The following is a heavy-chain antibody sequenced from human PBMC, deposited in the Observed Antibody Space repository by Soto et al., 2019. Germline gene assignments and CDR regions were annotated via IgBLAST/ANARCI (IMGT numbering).Heavy chain of an antibody. D-gene: IGHD3-10*01. CDR1: GGTFSSYA. J-gene: IGHJ6*02. Sequence: QVQLVQSGAEVKKPGSSVKVSCKASGGTFSSYAISWVRQAPGQGLEWMGGIIPIFGTANYAQKFQGRVTITADESTSTAYMELSSLRSEDTAVYYCGSRPYYYGSGTAATGYGMDVWGQGTTVTVSS. CDR2: IIPIFGTA. V-gene: IGHV1-69*01. CDR3: GSRPYYYGSGTAATGYGMDV.